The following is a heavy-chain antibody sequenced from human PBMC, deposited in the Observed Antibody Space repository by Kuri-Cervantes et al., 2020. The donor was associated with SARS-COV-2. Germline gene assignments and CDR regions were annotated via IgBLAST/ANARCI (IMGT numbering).Heavy chain of an antibody. CDR3: ARDHLGGSDYSRHDAFDI. Sequence: ASVKVSCKASGYTFTGYYMHWVRQAPGQGLEWMGWISPNSGGTNYAQKFQGWVTMTRDTSISTAYMELSRLRSDDTAVYYCARDHLGGSDYSRHDAFDIWGQGTMVTVSS. J-gene: IGHJ3*02. D-gene: IGHD2-15*01. CDR2: ISPNSGGT. CDR1: GYTFTGYY. V-gene: IGHV1-2*04.